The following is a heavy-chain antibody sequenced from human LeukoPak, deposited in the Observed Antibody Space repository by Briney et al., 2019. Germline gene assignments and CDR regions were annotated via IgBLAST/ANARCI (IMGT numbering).Heavy chain of an antibody. CDR2: MNPISGDT. D-gene: IGHD5-18*01. Sequence: ASVKVSCKASGYTFTSYDVNWVRQATGQGLEWMGWMNPISGDTGYALKFQGRVTMSRNTSISTAYMELGSLRSEDTAVYYCAREDTAMVAQYFDYWGQGTLVTVSS. V-gene: IGHV1-8*01. CDR1: GYTFTSYD. J-gene: IGHJ4*02. CDR3: AREDTAMVAQYFDY.